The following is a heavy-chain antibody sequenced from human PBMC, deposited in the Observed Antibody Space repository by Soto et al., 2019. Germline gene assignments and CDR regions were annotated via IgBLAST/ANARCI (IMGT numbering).Heavy chain of an antibody. J-gene: IGHJ4*02. V-gene: IGHV4-39*01. CDR1: GCTISGSYYY. D-gene: IGHD1-20*01. CDR2: VFYTGFT. Sequence: SATQSLTYPVSGCTISGSYYYWGLPHQSPGKGPEWIGSVFYTGFTSYNPSLESRVSVSVDTSKNQFSLKVSGVSAADTAVYYCATPQKGYNWNYFDHWGQGALVTVSS. CDR3: ATPQKGYNWNYFDH.